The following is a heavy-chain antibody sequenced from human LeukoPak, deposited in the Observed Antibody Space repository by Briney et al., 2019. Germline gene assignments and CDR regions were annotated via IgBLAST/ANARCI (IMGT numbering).Heavy chain of an antibody. V-gene: IGHV4-34*01. Sequence: SETLSLTCAVYGGSFSGYYWSWIRQPPGKGPEWIGEINHSGSTNYNPSLKSRVTISVDRSKNQFSLKLSSVTAADTAVYYCARPVSGSSGWYYNYWGQGNLVSFSS. CDR2: INHSGST. J-gene: IGHJ4*02. CDR3: ARPVSGSSGWYYNY. D-gene: IGHD6-19*01. CDR1: GGSFSGYY.